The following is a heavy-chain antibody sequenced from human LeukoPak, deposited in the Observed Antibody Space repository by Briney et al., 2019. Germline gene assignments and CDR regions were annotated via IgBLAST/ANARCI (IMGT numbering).Heavy chain of an antibody. Sequence: PGGSLRLSCAASGFTFSSYAMSWVRQAPGKGLEWVSAISGSGGSTYYADSVKGRFTISRDNAKNSLYLQMNSLRAEDTAVYYCARAITMVRGVIVGYWGQGTLVTVSS. CDR2: ISGSGGST. J-gene: IGHJ4*02. D-gene: IGHD3-10*01. CDR1: GFTFSSYA. V-gene: IGHV3-23*01. CDR3: ARAITMVRGVIVGY.